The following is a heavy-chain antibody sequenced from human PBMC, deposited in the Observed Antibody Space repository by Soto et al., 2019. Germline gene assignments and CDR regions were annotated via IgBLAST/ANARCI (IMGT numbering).Heavy chain of an antibody. CDR1: GFTFIPYP. CDR2: ISFDSNTK. CDR3: ARDLGGAWNY. D-gene: IGHD1-26*01. J-gene: IGHJ4*02. Sequence: GGSLRLSCAASGFTFIPYPMHWVRQAPGKGLEWVALISFDSNTKYYADSMKGRFTISRDNSRSTLYLQMNSLRPDDTAVYWCARDLGGAWNYWGQGTLVTVSS. V-gene: IGHV3-30-3*01.